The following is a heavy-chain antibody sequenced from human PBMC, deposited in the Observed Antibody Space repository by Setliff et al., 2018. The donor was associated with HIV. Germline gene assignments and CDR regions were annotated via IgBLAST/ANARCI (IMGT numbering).Heavy chain of an antibody. CDR3: ARDGGGPGDYYYYYMDV. J-gene: IGHJ6*03. D-gene: IGHD3-16*01. V-gene: IGHV1-18*01. CDR1: GYTFSSYA. Sequence: PSVKVSCKTSGYTFSSYAISWVRQAPGQGLEWMGWINTYNGNTNYAQKLQGRVTMTTDTSTNTPYMELRSLRSDDTAVYYCARDGGGPGDYYYYYMDVWAKGTTVTVS. CDR2: INTYNGNT.